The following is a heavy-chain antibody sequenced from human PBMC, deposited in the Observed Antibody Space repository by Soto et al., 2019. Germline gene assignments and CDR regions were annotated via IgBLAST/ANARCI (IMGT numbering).Heavy chain of an antibody. CDR3: ARESGGATATLDYYYFYMDV. CDR1: GDSLNDYY. CDR2: INPNGGVT. J-gene: IGHJ6*03. Sequence: QMQLVQSGAEVRKPGASVTVSSRSSGDSLNDYYIHWARQAPGQGFEWMGWINPNGGVTKYAQKFQGWVSMTRDTSIMTVYMQLSRLRSDDTAVYYCARESGGATATLDYYYFYMDVWGTGTTVTVSS. D-gene: IGHD5-12*01. V-gene: IGHV1-2*04.